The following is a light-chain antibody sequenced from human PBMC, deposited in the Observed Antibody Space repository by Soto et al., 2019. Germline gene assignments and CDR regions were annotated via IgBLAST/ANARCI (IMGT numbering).Light chain of an antibody. J-gene: IGLJ2*01. Sequence: QSALTQPPSVSGSPGQSVTISCTGTSSDVGSYNHVSWYQQPPGTAPKLMIYEVSNRPSGVPDRFSGSKSGNTASLTISGLEDEDEADYYCSSYTSSSPTVVFGGGTKVTVL. CDR2: EVS. CDR1: SSDVGSYNH. V-gene: IGLV2-18*02. CDR3: SSYTSSSPTVV.